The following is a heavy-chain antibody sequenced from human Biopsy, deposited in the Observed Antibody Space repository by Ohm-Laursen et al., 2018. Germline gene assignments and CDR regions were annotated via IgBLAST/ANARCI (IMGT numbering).Heavy chain of an antibody. Sequence: GTLSLTCSVSGGSVSSGSYYWRWIRQPPGKGLEWIGYIYYSGSTNYNPSLKSRVTISVDASRNQFSLKLSSVTAADTAVYYCAGRPWPNAFDIWGQGTMVTVSS. D-gene: IGHD5-12*01. V-gene: IGHV4-61*01. CDR1: GGSVSSGSYY. CDR2: IYYSGST. J-gene: IGHJ3*02. CDR3: AGRPWPNAFDI.